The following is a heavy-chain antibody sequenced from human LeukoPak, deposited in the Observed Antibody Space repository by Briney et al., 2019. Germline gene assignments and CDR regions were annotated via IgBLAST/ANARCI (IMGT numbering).Heavy chain of an antibody. Sequence: QSSEALSLTCAVYGGSFSGYSWTWIRQPPGKGLEWIGEIDRSGSTNYNPALKSRLTISVDTSKNQFSLKLTSVPAADTAVYYCARGSATGLAYWGQGTLVTVSS. D-gene: IGHD1-1*01. CDR1: GGSFSGYS. V-gene: IGHV4-34*01. J-gene: IGHJ4*02. CDR2: IDRSGST. CDR3: ARGSATGLAY.